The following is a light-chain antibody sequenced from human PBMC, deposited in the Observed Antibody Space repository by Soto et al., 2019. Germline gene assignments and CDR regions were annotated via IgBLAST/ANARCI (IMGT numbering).Light chain of an antibody. J-gene: IGKJ3*01. CDR2: GAS. CDR1: QSVSSSY. Sequence: EIVLTQSPGTLSLSPGERATLSCRASQSVSSSYLAWYQQKPGQAPRLLIYGASSRATGIPDSFSGSGSGTDFTLTISRLEPEDFAVYYCQQYGFTFGPGTKVDIK. CDR3: QQYGFT. V-gene: IGKV3-20*01.